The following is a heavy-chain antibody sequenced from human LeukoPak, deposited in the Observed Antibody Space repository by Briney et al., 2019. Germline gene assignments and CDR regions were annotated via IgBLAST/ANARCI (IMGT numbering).Heavy chain of an antibody. V-gene: IGHV4-59*08. CDR3: ASGSYYFDY. D-gene: IGHD1-26*01. Sequence: SETLSLTCTVSGGSIRSYYWSWIRQPPGKGLEWIRYIYYSGSTNYNPSLKSRATISVDTSKNQFSLKLSSVTAAGTAVYYCASGSYYFDYWGQGTLVTVSS. J-gene: IGHJ4*02. CDR1: GGSIRSYY. CDR2: IYYSGST.